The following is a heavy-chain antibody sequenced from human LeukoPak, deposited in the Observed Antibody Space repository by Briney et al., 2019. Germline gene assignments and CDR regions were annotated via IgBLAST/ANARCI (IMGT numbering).Heavy chain of an antibody. CDR1: GGSISSSSYY. Sequence: SETLSLTCTVSGGSISSSSYYWGWIRQPPGKGLEWIGSIYYSGSTYYNPSLESRLSISVDTSKNQFSLKFSSVTAADTALYWCARHNAPRRVGFDFWGQGILVTVSS. CDR2: IYYSGST. D-gene: IGHD2-2*01. V-gene: IGHV4-39*01. J-gene: IGHJ4*02. CDR3: ARHNAPRRVGFDF.